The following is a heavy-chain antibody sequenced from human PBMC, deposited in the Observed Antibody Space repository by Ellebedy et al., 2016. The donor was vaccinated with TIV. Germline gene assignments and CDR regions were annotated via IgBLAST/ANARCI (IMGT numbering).Heavy chain of an antibody. J-gene: IGHJ4*02. V-gene: IGHV3-23*01. D-gene: IGHD5-12*01. CDR3: AKQGYEDY. CDR2: ISGSGGST. Sequence: GESLKISCAASGFTFSSYAMSWVRQAPGKGLEWFSVISGSGGSTYYADSVKGRFTISRDNSKNTLYLQMNSLRAEDTAVYYCAKQGYEDYWGQGTLVTVSS. CDR1: GFTFSSYA.